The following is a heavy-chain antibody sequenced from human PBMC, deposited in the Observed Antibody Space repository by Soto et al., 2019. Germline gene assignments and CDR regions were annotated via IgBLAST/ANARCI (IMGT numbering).Heavy chain of an antibody. Sequence: PGGSLRLSCAASGFTFSSYAMHWFRQAPGKGLEWVAVISYDGSNKYYADSVRGRFTISRDNSKNTLYLQMNSLRAEDTAVYYCARDVESGSSQYYYYYYGMDVWGQGTTVTVSS. J-gene: IGHJ6*02. D-gene: IGHD1-26*01. CDR1: GFTFSSYA. CDR3: ARDVESGSSQYYYYYYGMDV. V-gene: IGHV3-30-3*01. CDR2: ISYDGSNK.